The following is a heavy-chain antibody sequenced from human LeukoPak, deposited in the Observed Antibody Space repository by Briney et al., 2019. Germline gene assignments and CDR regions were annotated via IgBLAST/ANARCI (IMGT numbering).Heavy chain of an antibody. J-gene: IGHJ6*03. CDR3: ARRQESLYYYYMDV. Sequence: GGSLRLSCAASGFTFSSYWMHWVRHAPGKGLVWVSRINSDGSSTSYADSVKGRFTISRDNAKNTLYLQMNSLRAEDTAVYYCARRQESLYYYYMDVWGKGTTVTVSS. CDR1: GFTFSSYW. CDR2: INSDGSST. V-gene: IGHV3-74*01.